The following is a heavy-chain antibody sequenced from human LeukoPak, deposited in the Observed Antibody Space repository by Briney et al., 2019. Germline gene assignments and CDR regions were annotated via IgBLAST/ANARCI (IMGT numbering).Heavy chain of an antibody. Sequence: SQTPSLTCAISGDSVSSNSAAWNWIRQSPSRGLEWLGRTYYRSKWYRDYAESVKGRITINPDTSKDQFSLQVNSVTPEDTAVYYCASGGGAFDTWGQGTLVTVSS. D-gene: IGHD4-23*01. CDR1: GDSVSSNSAA. CDR2: TYYRSKWYR. CDR3: ASGGGAFDT. V-gene: IGHV6-1*01. J-gene: IGHJ5*02.